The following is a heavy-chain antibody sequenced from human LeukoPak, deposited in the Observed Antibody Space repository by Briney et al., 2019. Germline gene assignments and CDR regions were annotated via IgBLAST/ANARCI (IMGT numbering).Heavy chain of an antibody. D-gene: IGHD5-18*01. CDR1: GFTFSSYA. V-gene: IGHV3-23*01. CDR2: ISGSGGST. Sequence: GGSLRLSCAASGFTFSSYAMSWVRQAPGKGLEWVSAISGSGGSTYYADSVKGRFTISRDNSKNTLYLQMNSLRAEDTAVYYRAKGSLDGGYSYGYYYYYYMDVWGKGTTVTVSS. CDR3: AKGSLDGGYSYGYYYYYYMDV. J-gene: IGHJ6*03.